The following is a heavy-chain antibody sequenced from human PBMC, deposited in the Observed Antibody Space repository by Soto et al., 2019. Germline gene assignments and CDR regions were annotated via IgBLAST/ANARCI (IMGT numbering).Heavy chain of an antibody. D-gene: IGHD6-13*01. Sequence: SVKVSCKASGGTFSSYTLSSVRQAPGQGLEWMGRIIPILGIANYAQKFQGRVTITADKSTSTAYMELSSLRSEDTAVYYCARVADLYYYYMDVWGKGTTVTVSS. J-gene: IGHJ6*03. CDR2: IIPILGIA. V-gene: IGHV1-69*02. CDR3: ARVADLYYYYMDV. CDR1: GGTFSSYT.